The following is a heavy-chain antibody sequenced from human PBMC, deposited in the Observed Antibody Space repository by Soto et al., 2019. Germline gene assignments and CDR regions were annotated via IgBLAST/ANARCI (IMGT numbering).Heavy chain of an antibody. D-gene: IGHD3-3*01. V-gene: IGHV1-8*01. CDR2: MNPNSGNT. CDR3: ARGEKSFGVIKMGY. CDR1: GYTFTSYD. J-gene: IGHJ4*02. Sequence: QVQLVQSGAEVKKPGASVKVSCKGSGYTFTSYDINWVRQATGQGLEWMGWMNPNSGNTGYAQKFQGRVTMTRNTSISTAYMELSGLRSEDTAIYYCARGEKSFGVIKMGYWGQGALVTVSS.